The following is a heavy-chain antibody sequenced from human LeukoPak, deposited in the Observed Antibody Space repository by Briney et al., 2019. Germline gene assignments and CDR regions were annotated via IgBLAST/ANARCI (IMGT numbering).Heavy chain of an antibody. CDR2: INHSGST. CDR3: ARARHSYGYGEDY. J-gene: IGHJ4*02. D-gene: IGHD5-18*01. Sequence: SETLSLTCAVYGGSFSGYYWSWIRQPPGKGLEWIGEINHSGSTNYNPSLKSRVTISVDTSKNLFSLKLSSVTAADTAVYYCARARHSYGYGEDYWGQGTLVTVSS. CDR1: GGSFSGYY. V-gene: IGHV4-34*01.